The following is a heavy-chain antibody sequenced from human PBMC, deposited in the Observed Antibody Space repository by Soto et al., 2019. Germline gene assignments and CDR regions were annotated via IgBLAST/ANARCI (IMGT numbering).Heavy chain of an antibody. Sequence: GGSLRLSCAASGITFSNYAMSWVRQAPGKGLEWVSSVSGSGGNAYYGDSVKGRFTISRDNSKNTLYLQMNSLRAEDTAVYYCAKNREYYFGSGNYYDAFDMWGQGTMVTVSS. J-gene: IGHJ3*02. V-gene: IGHV3-23*01. D-gene: IGHD3-10*01. CDR3: AKNREYYFGSGNYYDAFDM. CDR1: GITFSNYA. CDR2: VSGSGGNA.